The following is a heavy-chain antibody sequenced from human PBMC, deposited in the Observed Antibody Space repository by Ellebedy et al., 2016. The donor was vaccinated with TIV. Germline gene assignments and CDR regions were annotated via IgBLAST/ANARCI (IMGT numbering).Heavy chain of an antibody. J-gene: IGHJ5*02. CDR3: ARDGPWGYHWFDP. D-gene: IGHD3-16*02. CDR1: GYTFTSYG. CDR2: INTYNGNT. V-gene: IGHV1-18*01. Sequence: AASVTVSCKASGYTFTSYGISWVRQAPGQGLEWMGWINTYNGNTNYVQKLQDRVTMTTDTSTSTAYMELRSLRSDDAAVYYCARDGPWGYHWFDPWGQGTLVTVSS.